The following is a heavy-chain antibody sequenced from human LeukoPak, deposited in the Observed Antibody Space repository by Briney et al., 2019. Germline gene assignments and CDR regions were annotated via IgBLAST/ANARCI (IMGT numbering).Heavy chain of an antibody. CDR1: GYTFTSYG. V-gene: IGHV1-18*01. Sequence: ASVKVSCKASGYTFTSYGINWVRQAPGQGLEWMGWISTYNGYTNYAQNLQGRVTMTTDTSASTVYLELRSLRSDDTAVYYCARDQTLDSARPPYFDYWGQGTLVTVSS. CDR3: ARDQTLDSARPPYFDY. CDR2: ISTYNGYT. J-gene: IGHJ4*02. D-gene: IGHD6-6*01.